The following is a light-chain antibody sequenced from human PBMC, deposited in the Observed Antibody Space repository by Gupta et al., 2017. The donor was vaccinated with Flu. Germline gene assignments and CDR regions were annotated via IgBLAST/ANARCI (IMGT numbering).Light chain of an antibody. CDR3: SSYTSSSTLAV. J-gene: IGLJ2*01. CDR2: EVS. V-gene: IGLV2-14*01. Sequence: SALTPPASVSGSPGQSITISCTGTSSDVGGYNYVSWYQQHPGKAPKLMIYEVSNRPSGVANRFSGSKSGNTAALTIAGLQAEDEADYYCSSYTSSSTLAVFGGGTKLTVL. CDR1: SSDVGGYNY.